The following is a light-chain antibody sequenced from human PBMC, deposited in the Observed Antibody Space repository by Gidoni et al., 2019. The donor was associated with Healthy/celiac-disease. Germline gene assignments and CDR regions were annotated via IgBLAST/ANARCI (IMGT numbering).Light chain of an antibody. J-gene: IGLJ1*01. CDR2: SNN. Sequence: QSVLTQPPSASGTTGQRVTISCSGSSSNIGSYTVNWYQQLPGTAPKLLIFSNNQRPSGVPDRFSGSKSGTSASLAISGLQSEYEADYYCSAWDDILNGYVFGTGTKVTVL. CDR3: SAWDDILNGYV. CDR1: SSNIGSYT. V-gene: IGLV1-44*01.